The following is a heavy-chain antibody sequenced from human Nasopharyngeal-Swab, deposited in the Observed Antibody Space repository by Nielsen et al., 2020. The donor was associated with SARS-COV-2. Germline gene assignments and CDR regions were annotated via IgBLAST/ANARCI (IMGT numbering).Heavy chain of an antibody. CDR3: ASLKVGITIFGVVTDRLLDY. CDR2: TYYSGST. V-gene: IGHV4-30-4*01. Sequence: RQAPGKGLEWIGYTYYSGSTYYNPSLKSRVTISVDTSKNQFSLKLSSVTAADTAVYYCASLKVGITIFGVVTDRLLDYWGQGTLVTVSS. D-gene: IGHD3-3*01. J-gene: IGHJ4*02.